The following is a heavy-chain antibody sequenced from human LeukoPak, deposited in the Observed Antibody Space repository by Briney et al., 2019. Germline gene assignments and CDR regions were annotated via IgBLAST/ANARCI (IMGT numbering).Heavy chain of an antibody. CDR2: IYSGGST. V-gene: IGHV3-53*04. CDR3: ARDQGGDAGYYGMDV. Sequence: LGGSLRLSCAASGFTVSSNYMSWVRQAPGKGLEWVSVIYSGGSTYYADSVKGRFTISRHNSKNTLYLQMNSLRAENTAVYYCARDQGGDAGYYGMDVWGQGTTVTVSS. D-gene: IGHD2-21*02. CDR1: GFTVSSNY. J-gene: IGHJ6*02.